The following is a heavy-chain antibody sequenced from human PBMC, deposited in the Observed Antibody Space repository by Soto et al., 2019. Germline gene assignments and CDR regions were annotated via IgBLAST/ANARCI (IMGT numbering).Heavy chain of an antibody. V-gene: IGHV1-2*04. Sequence: GASVKVSCKASGYTFTGYYMHWVRQAPGQGLEWMGWINPNSGGTNYAQKFQGWVTMTRDTSISTAYMELSRLRSDDTTVYYCARGDIAARRRGDWFDPWGQGTLVTVSS. CDR3: ARGDIAARRRGDWFDP. D-gene: IGHD6-6*01. CDR2: INPNSGGT. CDR1: GYTFTGYY. J-gene: IGHJ5*02.